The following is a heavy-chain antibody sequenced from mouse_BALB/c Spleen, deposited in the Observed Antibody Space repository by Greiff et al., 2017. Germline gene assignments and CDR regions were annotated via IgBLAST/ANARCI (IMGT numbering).Heavy chain of an antibody. CDR1: GYTLTSYW. CDR2: IKPSNGRT. D-gene: IGHD2-1*01. J-gene: IGHJ4*01. V-gene: IGHV1S81*02. CDR3: ARGGNYDYYAMDY. Sequence: QVQLQQPGAELVKPGASVKLSCKASGYTLTSYWMHWVKQRPGQGLEWIGEIKPSNGRTNYNEKFKSKATLTVDKSSSTAYMQLSSLTSEDSAVYYCARGGNYDYYAMDYWGQGTSVTVSS.